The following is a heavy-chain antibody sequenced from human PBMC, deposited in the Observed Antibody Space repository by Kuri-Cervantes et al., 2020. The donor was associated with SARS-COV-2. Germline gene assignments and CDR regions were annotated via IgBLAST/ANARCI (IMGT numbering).Heavy chain of an antibody. CDR1: GDSISSRNYY. CDR3: ARSYYDYIWGSYRPEALDY. V-gene: IGHV4-39*01. J-gene: IGHJ4*02. Sequence: GSLRLSCTVSGDSISSRNYYWGWIRQPPGKGLEWIASIYYSGSTYYNPSLKSRVTISVDTSKNQFSLRLSSVTAADTTVYYCARSYYDYIWGSYRPEALDYWGQGTLVTVSS. D-gene: IGHD3-16*02. CDR2: IYYSGST.